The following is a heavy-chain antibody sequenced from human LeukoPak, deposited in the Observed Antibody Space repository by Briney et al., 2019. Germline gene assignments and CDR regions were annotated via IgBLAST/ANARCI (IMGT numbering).Heavy chain of an antibody. CDR3: ARSMTTDYYYYGMDV. CDR1: GFTFSSYA. D-gene: IGHD4-11*01. Sequence: PGGSLRLSCAASGFTFSSYAMSWVRQAPGKGLEWVSAISGSGGSTYYADSVKGRFTISRDNSKNTLYLQMNSLRAEDTAVYYCARSMTTDYYYYGMDVWGQGTTVTASS. CDR2: ISGSGGST. J-gene: IGHJ6*02. V-gene: IGHV3-23*01.